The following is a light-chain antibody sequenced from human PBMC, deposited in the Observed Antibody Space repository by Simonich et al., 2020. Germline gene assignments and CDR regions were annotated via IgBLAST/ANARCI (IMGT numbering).Light chain of an antibody. Sequence: DIVMTQTPLSLSVNPGQPASISCKSSQSLLHSDGKTYLYWYLQTPGQSPQLMIYEVSNRFYGVPDRFSGSVSGTDFTLKISRVEAEDVGVYYCMQSIQLPPYTFGQGTKLEIK. CDR3: MQSIQLPPYT. CDR1: QSLLHSDGKTY. J-gene: IGKJ2*01. V-gene: IGKV2D-29*02. CDR2: EVS.